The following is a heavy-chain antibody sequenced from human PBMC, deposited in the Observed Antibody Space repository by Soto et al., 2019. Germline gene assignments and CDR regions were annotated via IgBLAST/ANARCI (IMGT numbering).Heavy chain of an antibody. Sequence: QVQLHESGPGLLKPSQTLSLRCTVSGDSVRSDDFYWSWIRQHPGKGLEWIGYVSYSGHFYYNPSLETRVDMAVGESNNQVSLSLTSVTAADTAVYYCARGRVRDYYFDYWGQGALVSVSS. CDR2: VSYSGHF. J-gene: IGHJ4*02. CDR1: GDSVRSDDFY. V-gene: IGHV4-30-4*01. D-gene: IGHD4-17*01. CDR3: ARGRVRDYYFDY.